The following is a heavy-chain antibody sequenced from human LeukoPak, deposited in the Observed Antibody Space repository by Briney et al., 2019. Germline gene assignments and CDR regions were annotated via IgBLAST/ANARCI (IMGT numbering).Heavy chain of an antibody. CDR2: INPNSGGT. J-gene: IGHJ5*02. V-gene: IGHV1-2*02. Sequence: ASVKVSCKASGYSFTGYYMHWVRQAPGQGLEWMGWINPNSGGTNYAQKFQGRVTMTRDTSISTAYMELSSLRYDDTAVYYCARVNQIAVAGTNWFDPWGQGTLVTVSS. CDR3: ARVNQIAVAGTNWFDP. CDR1: GYSFTGYY. D-gene: IGHD6-19*01.